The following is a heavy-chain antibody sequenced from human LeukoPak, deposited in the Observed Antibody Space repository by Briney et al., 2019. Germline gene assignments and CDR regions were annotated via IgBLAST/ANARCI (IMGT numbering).Heavy chain of an antibody. D-gene: IGHD3-3*01. V-gene: IGHV1-69*01. CDR2: IIPVFGTA. J-gene: IGHJ4*02. CDR1: GGTFSSYA. Sequence: SMKVSCKASGGTFSSYAISWVRQAPGQGLEWMGGIIPVFGTANYAQKFQGRVTITADESTSTAYMELSSLRSEDTAVYYCARGFGVVTPDRLYYFDYWGQGTLVTVSS. CDR3: ARGFGVVTPDRLYYFDY.